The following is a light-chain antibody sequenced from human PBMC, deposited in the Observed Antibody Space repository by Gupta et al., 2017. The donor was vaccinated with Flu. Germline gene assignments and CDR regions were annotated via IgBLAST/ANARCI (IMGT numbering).Light chain of an antibody. CDR1: QSIRSY. CDR2: AAS. Sequence: DIQMTQSPSSLSASVGDRVTITCRASQSIRSYLNWYQQKPGKAPKLLIYAASSLQSGVPSRFSGSGSGTDFTLTISSLQPEDFATYYCQQSYSTPGTFGQGTKVDTK. J-gene: IGKJ1*01. V-gene: IGKV1-39*01. CDR3: QQSYSTPGT.